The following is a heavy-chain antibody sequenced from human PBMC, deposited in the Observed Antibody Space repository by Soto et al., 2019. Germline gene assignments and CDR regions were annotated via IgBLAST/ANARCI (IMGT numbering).Heavy chain of an antibody. CDR2: IYYSGST. CDR3: ARDCRLPTYNWFDP. CDR1: GGSISSGGYY. D-gene: IGHD6-25*01. J-gene: IGHJ5*02. V-gene: IGHV4-31*03. Sequence: PSETLSLTCTVSGGSISSGGYYWSWIRQHPGKGLEWFGYIYYSGSTYYNPSLKSRVTISVDTSKNQFSLKLSSVTAADTAVYYCARDCRLPTYNWFDPWGQGTLVTVSS.